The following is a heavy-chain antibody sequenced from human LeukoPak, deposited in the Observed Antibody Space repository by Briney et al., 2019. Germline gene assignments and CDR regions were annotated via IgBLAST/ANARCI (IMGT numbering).Heavy chain of an antibody. J-gene: IGHJ5*02. CDR1: GYSISSGYY. CDR3: ARGRVGYCSSTSCYLLNWFDP. V-gene: IGHV4-38-2*02. CDR2: IYYSGSA. D-gene: IGHD2-2*01. Sequence: SETLSLTCTVSGYSISSGYYWGWIRQPPGKGLEWIGSIYYSGSAYYNPSLKSRVTISVDTSKNQFSLKLSSVTAADTAVYYCARGRVGYCSSTSCYLLNWFDPWGQGTLVTVSS.